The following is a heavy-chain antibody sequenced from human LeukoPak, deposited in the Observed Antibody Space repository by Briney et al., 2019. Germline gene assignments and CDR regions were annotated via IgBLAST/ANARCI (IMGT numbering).Heavy chain of an antibody. V-gene: IGHV3-30*02. D-gene: IGHD2-2*01. CDR3: AKLGYCTSTSCQTHDSFDI. Sequence: PGGSLRLSCAASGFTFSSYGMEWVRQAPGKGLEWVAFIRNDGSNKYYGKSVKGRLTISRGNSKNTLYLQMNSLRAEDTAMYYCAKLGYCTSTSCQTHDSFDIWGQGTRVTVSS. CDR2: IRNDGSNK. J-gene: IGHJ3*02. CDR1: GFTFSSYG.